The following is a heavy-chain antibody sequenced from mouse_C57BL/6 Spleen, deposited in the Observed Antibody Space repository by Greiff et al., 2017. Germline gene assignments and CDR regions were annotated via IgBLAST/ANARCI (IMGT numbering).Heavy chain of an antibody. V-gene: IGHV14-2*01. D-gene: IGHD1-1*01. CDR2: IDPDDGET. CDR1: GFNIKDYY. CDR3: ASLYYGCFDY. J-gene: IGHJ2*01. Sequence: VQLKESGAELVKPGASVKLSCTASGFNIKDYYMHWVKQRTGHGLEWIGRIDPDDGETKYAPKFQDKATITVYTSSNTAYLQLSSLKSEDTAVYYCASLYYGCFDYWGQGTTLTVSS.